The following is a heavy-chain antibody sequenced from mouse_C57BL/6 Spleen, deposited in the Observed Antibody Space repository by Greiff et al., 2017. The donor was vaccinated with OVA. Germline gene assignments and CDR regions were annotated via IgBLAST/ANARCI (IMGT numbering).Heavy chain of an antibody. V-gene: IGHV5-9-1*02. J-gene: IGHJ2*01. D-gene: IGHD2-3*01. Sequence: EVKLEESGEGLVKPGGSLKLSCAASGFTFSSYAMSWVRQTPEKRLEWVAYISSGGDYIYYADTVKGRFTISRDNARNTLYLQMSSLKSEDTAMYYCTRGIYDGYLGDWGQGTTLTVSS. CDR2: ISSGGDYI. CDR1: GFTFSSYA. CDR3: TRGIYDGYLGD.